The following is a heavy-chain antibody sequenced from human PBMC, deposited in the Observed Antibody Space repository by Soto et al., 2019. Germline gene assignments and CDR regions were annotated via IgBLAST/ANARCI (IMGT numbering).Heavy chain of an antibody. J-gene: IGHJ6*02. CDR3: AKLLYYDTRKNKEDLDNYYGMDV. Sequence: ASVKVSCKSSGYTFTSYAMHCVRQAPGQRLEWMGWINAGNGNTKYSQKFQGRVTITRDTSASTAYLQWSSLKASDNAMYYCAKLLYYDTRKNKEDLDNYYGMDVWGQGTTVTVSS. V-gene: IGHV1-3*01. CDR2: INAGNGNT. D-gene: IGHD3-22*01. CDR1: GYTFTSYA.